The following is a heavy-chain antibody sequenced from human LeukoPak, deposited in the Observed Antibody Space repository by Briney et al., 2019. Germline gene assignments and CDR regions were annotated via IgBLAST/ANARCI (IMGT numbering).Heavy chain of an antibody. J-gene: IGHJ4*02. CDR2: ISYDGSNK. CDR1: GFTFSSYA. CDR3: ARDEDSEFDY. V-gene: IGHV3-30-3*01. D-gene: IGHD1-26*01. Sequence: PGGSLRLSCAASGFTFSSYAMHWVRQAPGKGLEWVAVISYDGSNKYYADSVKGRFTISRDNAKNSLYLQMNSLRAEDTAVYYCARDEDSEFDYWGQGTLVTVSS.